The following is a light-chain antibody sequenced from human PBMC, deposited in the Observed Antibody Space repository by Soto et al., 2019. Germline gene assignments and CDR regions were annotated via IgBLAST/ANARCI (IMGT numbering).Light chain of an antibody. V-gene: IGKV3-20*01. Sequence: EIVLTQSPGTLSLSPGERATLSCRASQSVSSSYLAWYQQKPGQAPRLLIYGASNRATGSPDRFSGSGSGTDFTLTISRLEPEDFALYYCQQYGSSPLYTFGQGTKLEIK. J-gene: IGKJ2*01. CDR1: QSVSSSY. CDR3: QQYGSSPLYT. CDR2: GAS.